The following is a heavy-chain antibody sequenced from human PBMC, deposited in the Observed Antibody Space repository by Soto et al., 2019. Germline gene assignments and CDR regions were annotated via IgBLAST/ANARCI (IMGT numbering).Heavy chain of an antibody. V-gene: IGHV4-31*02. D-gene: IGHD2-2*01. Sequence: PSETLSLTCDVSDDSVNSIGYYWTWIRQHPGKGLEWIGCVYYSGRTYYNPSLKSRLGMSLDTSKNQFSLKMTSMTAADTAVYYCARMLADGYHLWDQGTLVTVSS. CDR1: DDSVNSIGYY. J-gene: IGHJ4*02. CDR2: VYYSGRT. CDR3: ARMLADGYHL.